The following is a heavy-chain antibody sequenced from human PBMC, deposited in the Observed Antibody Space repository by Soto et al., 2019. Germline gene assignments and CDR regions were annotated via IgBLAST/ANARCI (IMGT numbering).Heavy chain of an antibody. V-gene: IGHV4-4*02. CDR3: AGTRPPIAALFDR. D-gene: IGHD6-25*01. CDR1: GDSINNTYW. CDR2: IYHSGNT. Sequence: SETLSLTCFVSGDSINNTYWWSWVRQAPGKGLEWIGEIYHSGNTNYNPSLKSRVSIFVDKSKNQFSLHLNSLTAADSAVYYCAGTRPPIAALFDRWGHGTLVT. J-gene: IGHJ4*01.